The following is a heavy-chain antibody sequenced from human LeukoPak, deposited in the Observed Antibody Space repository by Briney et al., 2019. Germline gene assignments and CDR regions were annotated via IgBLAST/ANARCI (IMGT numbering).Heavy chain of an antibody. CDR2: INHSGST. V-gene: IGHV4-34*01. D-gene: IGHD3-16*02. CDR1: GGSFSGYY. Sequence: SETLSLTCAVYGGSFSGYYWSWIRQPPGKGLEWIGEINHSGSTNYNPSLKSRVTISVDTSKNQFSLKLSSVTAADTAVYYCARLGEYDYVWGSYRAFDYWGQGTLVTVSS. CDR3: ARLGEYDYVWGSYRAFDY. J-gene: IGHJ4*02.